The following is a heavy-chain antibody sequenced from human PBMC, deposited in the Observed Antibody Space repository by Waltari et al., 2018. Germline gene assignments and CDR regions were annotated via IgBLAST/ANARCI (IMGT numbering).Heavy chain of an antibody. CDR1: GLTFSSSA. J-gene: IGHJ6*03. Sequence: QVQLVESGVGVVQPGRSLRLSCVAAGLTFSSSALHWVRQAPGKGLEWVAVISYDGGFEHFADSVRGRFTISRDNSINTLYLQMNSLGLEDTAVYYCARGWRFNINYYYMDVWGEGTTVTISS. D-gene: IGHD3-10*01. V-gene: IGHV3-30*04. CDR3: ARGWRFNINYYYMDV. CDR2: ISYDGGFE.